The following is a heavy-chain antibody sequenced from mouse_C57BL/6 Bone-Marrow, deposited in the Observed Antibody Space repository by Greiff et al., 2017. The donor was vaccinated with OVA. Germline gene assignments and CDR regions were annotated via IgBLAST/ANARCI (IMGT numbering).Heavy chain of an antibody. CDR2: IDPENGDT. CDR3: TAVYFNYFDY. CDR1: GFNIKDDY. V-gene: IGHV14-4*01. J-gene: IGHJ2*01. Sequence: EVKLMESGAELVRPGASVKLSCTASGFNIKDDYMHWVKQRPEQGLEWIGWIDPENGDTEYASKFQGKATITADTSSNTAYLQLSSLTSEDTAVYYCTAVYFNYFDYWGQGTTLTVSS. D-gene: IGHD2-3*01.